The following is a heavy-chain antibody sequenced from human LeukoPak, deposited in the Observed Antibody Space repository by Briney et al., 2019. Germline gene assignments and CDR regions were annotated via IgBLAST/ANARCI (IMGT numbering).Heavy chain of an antibody. D-gene: IGHD5-12*01. V-gene: IGHV4-39*07. Sequence: SETLSLTCTVSGGSISSSSYYWGWIRQPPGKGLEWIGSIYYSGSTYYNPSLKSRVTISVDTSKNQFSLKLSSVTAADTAVYYCARDIVATKFGYWGQGTLVTVSS. CDR2: IYYSGST. CDR3: ARDIVATKFGY. CDR1: GGSISSSSYY. J-gene: IGHJ4*02.